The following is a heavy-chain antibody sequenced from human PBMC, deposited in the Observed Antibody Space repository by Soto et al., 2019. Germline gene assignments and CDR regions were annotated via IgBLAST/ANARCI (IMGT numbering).Heavy chain of an antibody. CDR1: GYTFTGYY. CDR3: ARDNGGSYSEFDY. Sequence: XSVKVSCKASGYTFTGYYMHWVRQAPGQGLEWMGWINPNSGGTNYAQKFQGRVTMTRDTSISTAYMELSRLRSDDTAVYYCARDNGGSYSEFDYWGQGTLVTVSS. CDR2: INPNSGGT. D-gene: IGHD1-26*01. V-gene: IGHV1-2*02. J-gene: IGHJ4*02.